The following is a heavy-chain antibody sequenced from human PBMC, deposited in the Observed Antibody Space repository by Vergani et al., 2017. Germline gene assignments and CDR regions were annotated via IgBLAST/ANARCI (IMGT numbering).Heavy chain of an antibody. CDR1: GFTFSSYA. V-gene: IGHV3-30*04. CDR3: ARERLDCSXTSCYYLRWSHFGY. D-gene: IGHD2-2*01. J-gene: IGHJ4*02. Sequence: QVQLVESGGGVVQPGRSLTLSCAASGFTFSSYAMHWVRQAPGKGLEWVAVISSDGRNKYYADSVKGRFTISRDNAKNSLYLQMNSLRAEDTAVYYCARERLDCSXTSCYYLRWSHFGYWGQGTLVTVSS. CDR2: ISSDGRNK.